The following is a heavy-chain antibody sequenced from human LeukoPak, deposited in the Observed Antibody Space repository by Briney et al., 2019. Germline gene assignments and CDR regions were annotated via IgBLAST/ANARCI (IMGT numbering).Heavy chain of an antibody. D-gene: IGHD1-20*01. CDR3: ARRGNWHFDY. V-gene: IGHV3-33*08. CDR1: GFTFSSYA. J-gene: IGHJ4*02. CDR2: IWYDGSNK. Sequence: GGSLRLSCAASGFTFSSYAMSWVRQAPGKGLEWVAVIWYDGSNKYYADSVKGRFTISRDNSKNTLYLQMNSLRAEDTAVYYCARRGNWHFDYWGQGTLVTVSS.